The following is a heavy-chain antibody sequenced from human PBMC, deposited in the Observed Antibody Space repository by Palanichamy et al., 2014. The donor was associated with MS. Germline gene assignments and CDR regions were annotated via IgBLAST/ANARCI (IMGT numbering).Heavy chain of an antibody. D-gene: IGHD6-19*01. CDR3: SWLAGGY. CDR2: IKKKASGGTA. J-gene: IGHJ4*02. Sequence: EVQLVESWGESLVKPGGSLRLSCAASGFTFSDAWLSWVRQAPGKGLEWVGRIKKKASGGTADYAAPVNGRFSISRDDSKNTLDLQMNSLKSEDTAVYYCSWLAGGYLGQGTLVTVSS. V-gene: IGHV3-15*07. CDR1: GFTFSDAW.